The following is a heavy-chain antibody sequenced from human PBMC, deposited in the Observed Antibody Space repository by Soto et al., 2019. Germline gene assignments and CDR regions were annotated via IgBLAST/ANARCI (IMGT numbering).Heavy chain of an antibody. J-gene: IGHJ3*02. V-gene: IGHV3-7*01. CDR2: IYQDGSEK. CDR1: GFTFSSYV. CDR3: GRWNFAFDI. D-gene: IGHD1-1*01. Sequence: EVQLVESGGGLVQPGGSLRLSCAASGFTFSSYVMSWVRQAPGKGLEWVANIYQDGSEKYYVDSVKGRFTISRDSPKNSLFLQMNSLRAEDTAVYYCGRWNFAFDIWGQGTMVSVSS.